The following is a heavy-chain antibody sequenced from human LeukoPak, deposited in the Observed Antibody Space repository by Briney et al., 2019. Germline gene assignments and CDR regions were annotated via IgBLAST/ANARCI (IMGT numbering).Heavy chain of an antibody. J-gene: IGHJ6*03. CDR1: GFTFSSYW. CDR2: IKQDGSEK. CDR3: ARGGSSWYRGDYYYYYMDV. D-gene: IGHD6-13*01. V-gene: IGHV3-7*01. Sequence: PGGSLRLSCAASGFTFSSYWMSWVRQAPGKGLEWVANIKQDGSEKYYVDSVKGRFTISRDNAKNSLFLQMNSLRAEDTAVYYCARGGSSWYRGDYYYYYMDVWGKGTTVTVSS.